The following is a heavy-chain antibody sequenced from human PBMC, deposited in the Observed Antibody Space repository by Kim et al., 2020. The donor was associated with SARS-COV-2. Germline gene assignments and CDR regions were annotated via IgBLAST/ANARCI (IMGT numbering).Heavy chain of an antibody. CDR2: A. J-gene: IGHJ4*02. Sequence: ANYAQKFQGRVTITADKSTSTAYMELSSLRSEDTAVYYCARGGAAAGTLGWGQGTLVTVSS. D-gene: IGHD6-13*01. V-gene: IGHV1-69*04. CDR3: ARGGAAAGTLG.